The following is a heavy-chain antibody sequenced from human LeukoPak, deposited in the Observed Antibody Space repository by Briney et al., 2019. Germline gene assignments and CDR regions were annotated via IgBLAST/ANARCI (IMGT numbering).Heavy chain of an antibody. J-gene: IGHJ4*02. Sequence: GGSLRLSCAASGFTFTTYWMGWVRQAPGKGLEWVASIKQDGSEKYYADSVKGRFTISRDNSKNTLYLQMNSLRAEDTAVYYCAKYNWNAYFDYWGQGTLVTVSS. CDR1: GFTFTTYW. V-gene: IGHV3-7*01. D-gene: IGHD1-1*01. CDR2: IKQDGSEK. CDR3: AKYNWNAYFDY.